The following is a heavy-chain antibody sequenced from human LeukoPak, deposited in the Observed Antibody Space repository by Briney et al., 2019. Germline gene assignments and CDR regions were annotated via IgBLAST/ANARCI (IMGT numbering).Heavy chain of an antibody. Sequence: TSETLSLTCAVYGGSFSGYYWSWIRQPPGKGLEWIGEISHSGSTNYNPSLKSRVTISVDTSKNQFSLKLSSVTAADTAVYYCARRRYYYDSSGYTELDYWGQGTLVTVSS. D-gene: IGHD3-22*01. CDR1: GGSFSGYY. CDR3: ARRRYYYDSSGYTELDY. V-gene: IGHV4-34*01. J-gene: IGHJ4*02. CDR2: ISHSGST.